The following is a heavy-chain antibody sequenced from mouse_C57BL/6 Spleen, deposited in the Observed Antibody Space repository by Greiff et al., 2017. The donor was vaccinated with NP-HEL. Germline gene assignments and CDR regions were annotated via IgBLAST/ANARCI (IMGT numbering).Heavy chain of an antibody. D-gene: IGHD1-1*01. Sequence: VMLVESDAELVKPGASVKISCKVSGYTFTDHTIHWMKQRPEQGLEWIGYIYPRDGSTKYNEKFKGKATLTADKSSSTAYMQLNSLTSEDSAVYFCARERLFYYYGSSYAMDYWGQGTSVTVSS. CDR2: IYPRDGST. V-gene: IGHV1-78*01. CDR1: GYTFTDHT. J-gene: IGHJ4*01. CDR3: ARERLFYYYGSSYAMDY.